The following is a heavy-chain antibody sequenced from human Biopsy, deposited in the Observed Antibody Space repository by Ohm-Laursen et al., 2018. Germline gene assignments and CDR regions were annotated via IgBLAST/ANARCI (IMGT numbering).Heavy chain of an antibody. Sequence: ASVKVSCNASGGTFSNYAISWVRQAPGEGLEWMGGIIAVSGLVNYAPKLQGRVSITADKSTTTAYMELSNLKSEDTAVYYCAAPFQYYDSWGGYPPFDHWGQGTLVTVSS. CDR1: GGTFSNYA. CDR2: IIAVSGLV. D-gene: IGHD3-3*01. CDR3: AAPFQYYDSWGGYPPFDH. J-gene: IGHJ4*02. V-gene: IGHV1-69*10.